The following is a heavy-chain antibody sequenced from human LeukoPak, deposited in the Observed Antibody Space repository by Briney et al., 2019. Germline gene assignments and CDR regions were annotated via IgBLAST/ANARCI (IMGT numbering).Heavy chain of an antibody. CDR3: ARRAVAGFPLIDAFDI. Sequence: GESLKISCKGSGYSFTSYWIGWVRQMPGKGLEWMGIIYPGDSDSRYSPSFQGQVTISADKSISTAYLQWSSLKASDTAMYYCARRAVAGFPLIDAFDIWGQGTMVTVSS. CDR1: GYSFTSYW. D-gene: IGHD6-19*01. CDR2: IYPGDSDS. J-gene: IGHJ3*02. V-gene: IGHV5-51*01.